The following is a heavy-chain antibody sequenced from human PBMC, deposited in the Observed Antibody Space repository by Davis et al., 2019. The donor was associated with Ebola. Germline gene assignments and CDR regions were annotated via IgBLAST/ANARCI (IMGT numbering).Heavy chain of an antibody. Sequence: GESLKISCAASGFTFSNYAMSWVRQAPGKGLEWVANIKQDGSEKYYVDSVKGRFTISRDNAKNSLYLQMNSLRAEDTAVYYCARVVGYCSGGSCPPGYWGQGTLVTVSS. CDR1: GFTFSNYA. D-gene: IGHD2-15*01. CDR3: ARVVGYCSGGSCPPGY. J-gene: IGHJ4*02. CDR2: IKQDGSEK. V-gene: IGHV3-7*03.